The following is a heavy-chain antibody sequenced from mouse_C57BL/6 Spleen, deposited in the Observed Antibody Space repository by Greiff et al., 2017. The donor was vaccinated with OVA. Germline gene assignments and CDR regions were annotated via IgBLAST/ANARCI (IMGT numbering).Heavy chain of an antibody. Sequence: EVQVVESGGGLVKPGGSLKLSCAASGFTFSDYGMHWVRQAPETGLEWVAYISSGSSTIYYADTVKGRVTISRDNAKNTLFRQMTSLRSEDTAMYYCARRDSNYVGYYAMDYWGQGTSVTVSS. V-gene: IGHV5-17*01. CDR2: ISSGSSTI. J-gene: IGHJ4*01. D-gene: IGHD2-5*01. CDR1: GFTFSDYG. CDR3: ARRDSNYVGYYAMDY.